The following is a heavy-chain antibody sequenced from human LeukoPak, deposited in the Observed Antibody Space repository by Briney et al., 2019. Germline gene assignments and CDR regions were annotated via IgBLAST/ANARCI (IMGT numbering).Heavy chain of an antibody. J-gene: IGHJ4*02. D-gene: IGHD1-26*01. CDR3: AKGGKWDVTPFDY. V-gene: IGHV3-23*01. CDR2: ISGGGGST. Sequence: GGSLRLSCAASGFTFTSYSMNWVRQDPGKGLEWVSTISGGGGSTYYADSVKGRFTISRDNSKNTLYLQVNSLRAEDTAVYYCAKGGKWDVTPFDYWGQGTLVTVSS. CDR1: GFTFTSYS.